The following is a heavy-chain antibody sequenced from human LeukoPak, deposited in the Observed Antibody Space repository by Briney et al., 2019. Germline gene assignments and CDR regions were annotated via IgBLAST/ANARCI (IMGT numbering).Heavy chain of an antibody. D-gene: IGHD2-15*01. V-gene: IGHV3-23*01. CDR3: ARGYCSGGSCSWGGYYFDY. CDR2: IRGSGDST. J-gene: IGHJ4*02. CDR1: GFTFNNYA. Sequence: GESLRLSCAASGFTFNNYAINWVRQAAGKGLEWVSGIRGSGDSTYYADSVKGRFTISRDNSRNTLYLQMNSLRAEDTAVYYCARGYCSGGSCSWGGYYFDYWGQGTLVTVSS.